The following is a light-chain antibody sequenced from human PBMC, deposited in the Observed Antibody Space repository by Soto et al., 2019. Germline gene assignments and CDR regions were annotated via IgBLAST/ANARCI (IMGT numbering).Light chain of an antibody. CDR3: HQTYSRPFT. V-gene: IGKV1-39*01. CDR2: SAS. Sequence: DIQMTQSPSSLSASVGDRVTITCRASQSVSIYLNWYQQKPGQAPKLLIYSASTLKSGVPARFSGSESGTEFTLTISSLQPEDFAAYYCHQTYSRPFTFGPGTKVDIK. J-gene: IGKJ3*01. CDR1: QSVSIY.